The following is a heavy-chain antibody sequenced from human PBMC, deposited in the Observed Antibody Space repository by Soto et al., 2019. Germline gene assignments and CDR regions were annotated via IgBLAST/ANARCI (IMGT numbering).Heavy chain of an antibody. CDR2: ISRGNEAI. V-gene: IGHV3-21*06. J-gene: IGHJ3*02. Sequence: EVQLVESGGGLVRPGGSLRLSCAGSGFTFGSYSMNWVRQRPGQGLEWVSTISRGNEAIYYADSVRGRFTISRDNTRNSLYLQMDRLRDEDTAMYYCARDAVVVYSWAFHIGGQGAMVTVSS. CDR3: ARDAVVVYSWAFHI. D-gene: IGHD2-8*02. CDR1: GFTFGSYS.